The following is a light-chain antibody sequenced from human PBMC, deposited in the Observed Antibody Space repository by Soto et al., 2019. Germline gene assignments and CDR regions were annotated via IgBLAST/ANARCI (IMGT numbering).Light chain of an antibody. Sequence: DIQMTQSPSSLSASVGDRVTITCQASQDIRKYLTWYQQEPGKAPKLLIYGASNLEPGVPSRFSGRGSETDFNFTISSLRPEDFATYYCQQYADVPYTFGRGTKLEIK. J-gene: IGKJ2*01. V-gene: IGKV1-33*01. CDR2: GAS. CDR1: QDIRKY. CDR3: QQYADVPYT.